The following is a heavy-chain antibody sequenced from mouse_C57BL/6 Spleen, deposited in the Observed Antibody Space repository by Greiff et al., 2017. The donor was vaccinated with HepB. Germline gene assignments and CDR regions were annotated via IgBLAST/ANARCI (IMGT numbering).Heavy chain of an antibody. J-gene: IGHJ3*01. CDR1: GFTFSSYA. V-gene: IGHV5-4*01. CDR3: ARDGYGKGAY. Sequence: EVMLVESGGGLVKPGGSLKLSCAASGFTFSSYAMSWVRQTPEKRLEWVATISDGGSYTYYPDNVKGRFTISRDNAKNNLYLQMSHLKSEDTAMYYCARDGYGKGAYWGQGTLVTVSA. D-gene: IGHD2-10*02. CDR2: ISDGGSYT.